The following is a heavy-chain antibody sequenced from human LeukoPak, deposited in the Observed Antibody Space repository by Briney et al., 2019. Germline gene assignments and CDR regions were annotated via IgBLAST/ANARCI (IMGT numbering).Heavy chain of an antibody. CDR1: GFTFSSYA. J-gene: IGHJ4*02. CDR2: ASGTGGST. Sequence: GGSLRLSCAASGFTFSSYAMSWVRQAPGKGLEWDSDASGTGGSTYYADSVKGRFTISRDNSKNTLYLQMNSLRAEDTAVYYCAKVRSIAAAEAIDYWGQGTLVTVSS. V-gene: IGHV3-23*01. CDR3: AKVRSIAAAEAIDY. D-gene: IGHD6-13*01.